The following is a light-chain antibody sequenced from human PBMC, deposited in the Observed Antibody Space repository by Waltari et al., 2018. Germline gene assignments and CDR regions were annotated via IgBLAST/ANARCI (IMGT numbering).Light chain of an antibody. CDR1: QSVLSSSNNKNY. CDR2: WSS. V-gene: IGKV4-1*01. J-gene: IGKJ4*01. Sequence: DIGMTQSPDSLAVSLGERATIHCKSSQSVLSSSNNKNYLAWYQQKPGQPPKLLIYWSSTRESGVPDRFSGSGSGTDFTLTISSLQAADVAVYYCQQYYSTPLTFGGGTKVEIK. CDR3: QQYYSTPLT.